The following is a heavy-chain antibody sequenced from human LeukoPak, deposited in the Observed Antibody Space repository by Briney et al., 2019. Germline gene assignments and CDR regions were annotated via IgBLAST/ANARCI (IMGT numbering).Heavy chain of an antibody. V-gene: IGHV3-21*01. CDR1: GFTFSSYA. CDR3: ARGGDGYNSDFDY. Sequence: GGSLRLSCAASGFTFSSYAMSWVRQAPGKGLEWVSSISSSSSYIYYVDSVKGRFTISRDNAKNSLYLQMNSLRAEDTAVYYCARGGDGYNSDFDYWGQGTLVTVSS. J-gene: IGHJ4*02. D-gene: IGHD5-24*01. CDR2: ISSSSSYI.